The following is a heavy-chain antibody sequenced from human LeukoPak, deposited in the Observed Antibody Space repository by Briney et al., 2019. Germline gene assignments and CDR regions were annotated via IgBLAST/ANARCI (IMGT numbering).Heavy chain of an antibody. D-gene: IGHD6-19*01. V-gene: IGHV4-38-2*01. CDR1: GYFISSGYY. Sequence: SETLSLTCAVSGYFISSGYYWGWIRQPPGKGLEWIGSIYHSGSTYYNPSLKSRVTISVDTSKNQFSLKLSSVTAADTAVYYCARLVPLTVAGIFDYWGQGTLVTVSS. CDR2: IYHSGST. CDR3: ARLVPLTVAGIFDY. J-gene: IGHJ4*02.